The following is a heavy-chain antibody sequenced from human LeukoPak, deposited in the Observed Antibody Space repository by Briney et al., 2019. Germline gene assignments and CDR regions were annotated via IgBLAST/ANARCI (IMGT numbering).Heavy chain of an antibody. CDR1: GIAFSNHW. V-gene: IGHV3-74*01. CDR3: ARDRPHNWFDP. J-gene: IGHJ5*02. CDR2: INNDGSYA. Sequence: GGSLRLSCAASGIAFSNHWMHWVRQAPGKGLEWVSWINNDGSYAVYADSVRARFTISRDNAKNTLYLQMNSLRPEATAVYYCARDRPHNWFDPWGQGPLVTVSS.